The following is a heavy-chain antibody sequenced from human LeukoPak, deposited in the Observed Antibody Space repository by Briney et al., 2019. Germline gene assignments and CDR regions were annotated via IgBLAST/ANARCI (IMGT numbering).Heavy chain of an antibody. CDR3: AKTLEAAGTAHGY. V-gene: IGHV3-23*01. CDR1: GFTFSSYA. CDR2: ISGSGGST. Sequence: QPGGSLRLSWAASGFTFSSYAMSWVRQAPGKGLEWVSAISGSGGSTYYADSVKGRFTISRDNSKNTLYLQMNSLRAEDTAVYYCAKTLEAAGTAHGYWGQGTLVTVSS. D-gene: IGHD6-13*01. J-gene: IGHJ4*02.